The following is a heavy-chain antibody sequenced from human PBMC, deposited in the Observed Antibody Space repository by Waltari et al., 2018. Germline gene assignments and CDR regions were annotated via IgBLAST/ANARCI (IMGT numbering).Heavy chain of an antibody. CDR1: GFTFSSYS. CDR3: AAADYFDY. CDR2: ISSSSSYI. J-gene: IGHJ4*02. Sequence: EVQLVESGGGLVKPGGSLRLSCAASGFTFSSYSMNWVRQAPGKGLEWVSSISSSSSYIYYADSVKGRFTISRDNSKNTLYLQINSLRAEDTAVYYCAAADYFDYWGQGTLVTVSS. D-gene: IGHD6-25*01. V-gene: IGHV3-21*04.